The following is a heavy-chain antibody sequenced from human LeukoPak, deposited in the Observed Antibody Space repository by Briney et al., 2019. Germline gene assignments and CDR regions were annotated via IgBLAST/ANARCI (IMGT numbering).Heavy chain of an antibody. V-gene: IGHV3-23*01. D-gene: IGHD6-19*01. CDR2: STGTADKT. Sequence: HPGGSLRLSCAASGFTFTNYVMNWVRQAPGKGLEWVSSSTGTADKTYDADSVKGRFTISRGNSKNTLSLQMSSLRVEDTAIYYCARRGGSRGWGAFDIWGQGTIVTVSS. CDR1: GFTFTNYV. CDR3: ARRGGSRGWGAFDI. J-gene: IGHJ3*02.